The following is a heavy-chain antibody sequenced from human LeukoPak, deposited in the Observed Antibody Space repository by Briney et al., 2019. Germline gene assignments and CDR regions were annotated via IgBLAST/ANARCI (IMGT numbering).Heavy chain of an antibody. D-gene: IGHD3-10*01. Sequence: GESLKTSCKGSGYSFTSYWIGWVRQMPGKGLEWMGIIYPGDSDTRYSPSFQGQVTISADKSISTAYLQWSSLKASDTAMYYCARGGSTMVTPYYFDYWGQGTLVTVSS. CDR3: ARGGSTMVTPYYFDY. J-gene: IGHJ4*02. CDR2: IYPGDSDT. V-gene: IGHV5-51*01. CDR1: GYSFTSYW.